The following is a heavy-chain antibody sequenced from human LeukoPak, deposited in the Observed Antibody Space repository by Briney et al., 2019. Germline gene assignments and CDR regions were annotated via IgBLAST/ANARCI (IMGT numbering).Heavy chain of an antibody. CDR2: IYTSGST. CDR1: DVSISSHY. D-gene: IGHD6-13*01. J-gene: IGHJ3*02. CDR3: ATGAGQQQTDAFDI. V-gene: IGHV4-4*07. Sequence: PSETLSLTCSVSDVSISSHYWSRLRQPAGKGLEWIGRIYTSGSTDYNPSLKSRVTMSVDTSKNQFSLKLSSVTAADTAVYYCATGAGQQQTDAFDIWGQGTMVTVSS.